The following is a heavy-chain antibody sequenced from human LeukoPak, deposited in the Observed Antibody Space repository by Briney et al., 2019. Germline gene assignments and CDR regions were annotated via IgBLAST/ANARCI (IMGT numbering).Heavy chain of an antibody. Sequence: GGSLRLSCAASGFTFSSYAMSWVRQAPGKGLEWVSTIFGSGGSTYYADSVKGRFTISRDNSKNTLYLQMNSLRAEDTAVYYCAKASWFGELLGVDYWGQGTLVTVSS. D-gene: IGHD3-10*01. J-gene: IGHJ4*02. V-gene: IGHV3-23*01. CDR3: AKASWFGELLGVDY. CDR2: IFGSGGST. CDR1: GFTFSSYA.